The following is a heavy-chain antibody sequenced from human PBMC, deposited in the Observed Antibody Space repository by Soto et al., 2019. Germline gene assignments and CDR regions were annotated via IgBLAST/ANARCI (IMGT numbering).Heavy chain of an antibody. CDR1: GYTFTGYY. D-gene: IGHD2-2*01. CDR2: INPNSGGT. CDR3: ARDLVEYCSSTSCYNWFDP. Sequence: ASVKVSCKAPGYTFTGYYMHWVRQAPGQGLEWMGWINPNSGGTNYAQKFQGRVTMTRDTSISTAYMELSRLRSDDTAVYYCARDLVEYCSSTSCYNWFDPWGQGTLVTVSS. V-gene: IGHV1-2*02. J-gene: IGHJ5*02.